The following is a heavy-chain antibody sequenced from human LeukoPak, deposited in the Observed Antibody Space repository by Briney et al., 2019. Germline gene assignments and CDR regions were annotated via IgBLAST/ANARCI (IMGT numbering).Heavy chain of an antibody. CDR2: IYYSGST. CDR1: GVSITSYY. Sequence: SETLSLTCTVSGVSITSYYWNWIRQPPGKGLEWIGNIYYSGSTYYNPSLKSRVTISVDTSKNQFSLKLSSVTAADTAVYYCARVTRWFGETPFDYWGQGTLVTVSS. J-gene: IGHJ4*02. D-gene: IGHD3-10*01. CDR3: ARVTRWFGETPFDY. V-gene: IGHV4-59*12.